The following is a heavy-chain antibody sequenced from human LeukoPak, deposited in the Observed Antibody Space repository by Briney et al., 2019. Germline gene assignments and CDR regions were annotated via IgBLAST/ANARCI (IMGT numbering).Heavy chain of an antibody. CDR3: ARDLRSSGWYVARWFDP. J-gene: IGHJ5*02. V-gene: IGHV4-39*07. D-gene: IGHD6-19*01. CDR1: GGSISNSAYY. CDR2: IYYSGIT. Sequence: PSETLSLTCTVSGGSISNSAYYWGWIRQPPGKGLEWIGSIYYSGITYYNPSLKSRVTISVDMSKNQFSLKLSSVTAADTAVYYCARDLRSSGWYVARWFDPWGQGTLVTVSS.